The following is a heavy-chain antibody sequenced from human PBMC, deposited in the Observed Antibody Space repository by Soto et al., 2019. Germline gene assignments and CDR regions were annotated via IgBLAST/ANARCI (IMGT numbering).Heavy chain of an antibody. J-gene: IGHJ3*02. CDR1: GFPFSDYY. D-gene: IGHD4-17*01. Sequence: GGSLRLSCAASGFPFSDYYMSWIRQAPGKGLEWVSYISSSGSTIYYADSVKGRFTISRDNAKNSLYLQMNSLRAEDTAVYYCARDQGTTVSKRGAYYAFDIWGQGTMVTVSS. CDR3: ARDQGTTVSKRGAYYAFDI. V-gene: IGHV3-11*01. CDR2: ISSSGSTI.